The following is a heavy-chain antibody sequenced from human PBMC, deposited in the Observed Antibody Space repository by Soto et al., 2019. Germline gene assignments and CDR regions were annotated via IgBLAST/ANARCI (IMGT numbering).Heavy chain of an antibody. D-gene: IGHD3-22*01. Sequence: PGGSLRLSCAASGFTFSSYGMHWVRQAPGKGLEWVAVIWYDGSNKYYADSVKGRFTISRDNSKNTLYLQMNSLRAEDTAVYYCAREVGSPHSSGYYRRRYYFDYWGQGTLVTVSS. V-gene: IGHV3-33*01. J-gene: IGHJ4*02. CDR3: AREVGSPHSSGYYRRRYYFDY. CDR2: IWYDGSNK. CDR1: GFTFSSYG.